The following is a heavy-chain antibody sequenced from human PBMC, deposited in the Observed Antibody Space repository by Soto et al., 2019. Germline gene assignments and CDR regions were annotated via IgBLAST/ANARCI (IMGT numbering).Heavy chain of an antibody. CDR1: GVTFSSHW. V-gene: IGHV3-7*01. Sequence: GGSLRLSCAASGVTFSSHWIGWVRQAPGKGLEWLASIKQDGSEKHYVDSVKGRFTISRDNAKNSLYLQMNSLRVEDTAVYYCARVYYDYIWGSYPLVYWGQGTLVTAPQ. CDR3: ARVYYDYIWGSYPLVY. D-gene: IGHD3-16*02. CDR2: IKQDGSEK. J-gene: IGHJ4*02.